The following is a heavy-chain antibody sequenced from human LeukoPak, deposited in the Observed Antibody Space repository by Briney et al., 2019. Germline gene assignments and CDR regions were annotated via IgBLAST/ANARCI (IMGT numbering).Heavy chain of an antibody. Sequence: PSETLSLTCTVSGASVSSGSYYWSWIRQPPGKGLEWIGFISYSGSTNYKPSLKSRVTMSVNTSKNQFSLKLSSVTAADTAVYYCARSYGSGGYYNDDYFDYWGQGTLVTVSS. V-gene: IGHV4-61*01. CDR2: ISYSGST. J-gene: IGHJ4*02. CDR3: ARSYGSGGYYNDDYFDY. D-gene: IGHD3-10*01. CDR1: GASVSSGSYY.